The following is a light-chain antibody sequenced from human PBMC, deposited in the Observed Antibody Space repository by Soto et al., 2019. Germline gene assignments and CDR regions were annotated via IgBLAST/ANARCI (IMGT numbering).Light chain of an antibody. Sequence: EIVLTQSPATLSLSPGERATLSCRASQSVSSYLAWYQQKPGQAPRLLIYDASNRATGIPARFSGSGSGTDFTLTISSLEPEDFADYYCQRRSNWPTTFGQGTKVEIK. CDR3: QRRSNWPTT. J-gene: IGKJ1*01. V-gene: IGKV3-11*01. CDR2: DAS. CDR1: QSVSSY.